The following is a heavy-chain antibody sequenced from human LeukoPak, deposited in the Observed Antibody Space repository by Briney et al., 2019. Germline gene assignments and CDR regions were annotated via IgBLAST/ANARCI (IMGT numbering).Heavy chain of an antibody. CDR3: ARGGYYYYYMDV. CDR1: GYSISSGDY. V-gene: IGHV4-38-2*01. CDR2: IYHSGST. J-gene: IGHJ6*03. Sequence: SETLSLTCAVSGYSISSGDYWGWIRQHPGEGLEWIGSIYHSGSTYYNPSLKSRVTISVDRSKNQFSLKLSSVTAADTAVYYCARGGYYYYYMDVWGKGTTVTVSS. D-gene: IGHD3-16*01.